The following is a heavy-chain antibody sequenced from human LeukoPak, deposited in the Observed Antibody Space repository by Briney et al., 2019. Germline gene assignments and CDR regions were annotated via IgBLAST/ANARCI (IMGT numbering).Heavy chain of an antibody. CDR3: ARDYPYYDFWSGYGPTAYVDY. V-gene: IGHV3-7*01. J-gene: IGHJ4*02. CDR2: IKQDGSET. CDR1: GFTFSSYW. D-gene: IGHD3-3*01. Sequence: PGRSLRLSCAPSGFTFSSYWMSWVRQAPGKGLEWVANIKQDGSETYYVDSVKGRFTISRDNAKNSLYLQMHSLRAEDKAVYYCARDYPYYDFWSGYGPTAYVDYWGQGTLVTVSS.